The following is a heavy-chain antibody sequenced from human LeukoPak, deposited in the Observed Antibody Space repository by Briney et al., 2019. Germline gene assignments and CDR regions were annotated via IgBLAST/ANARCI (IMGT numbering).Heavy chain of an antibody. D-gene: IGHD3-3*01. J-gene: IGHJ4*02. CDR1: GGSITSYY. CDR3: ARDWSGYQYFDY. CDR2: IYTSGNT. V-gene: IGHV4-4*07. Sequence: SETLSLTCTVSGGSITSYYWNWIRQPAGKGLEWIGHIYTSGNTNYNPSLKSRVTISVDKSKNQFSPKLSSVTAADTGVYYCARDWSGYQYFDYWGQGTLVTVSS.